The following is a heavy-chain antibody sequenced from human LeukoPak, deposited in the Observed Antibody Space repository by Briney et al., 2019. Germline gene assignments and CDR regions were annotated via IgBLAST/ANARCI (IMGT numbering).Heavy chain of an antibody. CDR2: IYSGGST. J-gene: IGHJ4*02. D-gene: IGHD3-10*01. V-gene: IGHV3-66*01. Sequence: GGSLRLSCAASGFTVSSNYMSWVRQAPGKGLEWVSVIYSGGSTYYADSVKGRFTISRDNSKNTLYLQMNSLRAEDTAVYYCAAMVRGVIIQPHFDYWGQGTLVTVSS. CDR3: AAMVRGVIIQPHFDY. CDR1: GFTVSSNY.